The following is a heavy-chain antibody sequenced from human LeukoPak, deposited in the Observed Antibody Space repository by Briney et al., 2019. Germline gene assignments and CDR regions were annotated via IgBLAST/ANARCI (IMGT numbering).Heavy chain of an antibody. D-gene: IGHD6-13*01. CDR3: ASQAATGNYFDQ. CDR1: GGSISGYY. J-gene: IGHJ4*02. CDR2: IYASGST. V-gene: IGHV4-4*07. Sequence: SETLSLTCTVSGGSISGYYWSWIRQPAGKGLEWNGRIYASGSTNYNPSLKSRVTMSVDTSKNQFSLNLSSMTAADTAVYYCASQAATGNYFDQWGQGTLVTVSS.